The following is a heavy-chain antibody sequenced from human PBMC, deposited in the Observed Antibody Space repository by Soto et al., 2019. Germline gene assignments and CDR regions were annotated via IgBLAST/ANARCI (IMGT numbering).Heavy chain of an antibody. V-gene: IGHV4-39*01. J-gene: IGHJ6*02. Sequence: QVQLQESGPGRVKPSETLSLTCNVFGDSISGSSQYWGWIRQTPGKGLEWIGAVYHSGTTYYNPSLESRVTISVDTSNDQFSLRMTSVTAADTALYYCATRRVYGSGYFGPYVWGQGTTVIVSS. CDR2: VYHSGTT. CDR3: ATRRVYGSGYFGPYV. CDR1: GDSISGSSQY. D-gene: IGHD3-10*01.